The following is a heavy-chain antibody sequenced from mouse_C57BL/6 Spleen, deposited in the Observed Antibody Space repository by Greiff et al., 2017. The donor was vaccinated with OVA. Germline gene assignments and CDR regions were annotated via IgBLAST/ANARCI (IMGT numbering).Heavy chain of an antibody. CDR3: ARGDGTLLYYFDY. Sequence: EVMLVESGGGLVKPGGSLKLSCAASGFTFSSYAMSWVRQTPEKRLEWVATISDGGSYTYYPDNVKGRFTISRDNAKNNLYLQMSHLKSEDTAMYYCARGDGTLLYYFDYWGQGTTLTVSS. J-gene: IGHJ2*01. CDR2: ISDGGSYT. V-gene: IGHV5-4*03. CDR1: GFTFSSYA. D-gene: IGHD2-1*01.